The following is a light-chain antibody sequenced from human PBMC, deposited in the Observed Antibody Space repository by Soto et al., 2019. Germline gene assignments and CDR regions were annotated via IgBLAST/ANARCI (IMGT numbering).Light chain of an antibody. J-gene: IGKJ1*01. Sequence: EIVLTQSPGTLSLSPGATATLSCRASQTVSSNYLAWFQQKSGQAPRLLIYGASSRATGIPDRFSGSGSGTGFTLTISSLQSEDFAVYYCQEYNNWPPWTFGQGTKVEI. CDR3: QEYNNWPPWT. V-gene: IGKV3-20*01. CDR2: GAS. CDR1: QTVSSNY.